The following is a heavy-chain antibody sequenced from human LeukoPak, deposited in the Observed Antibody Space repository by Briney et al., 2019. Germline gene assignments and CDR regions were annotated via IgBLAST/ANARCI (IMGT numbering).Heavy chain of an antibody. D-gene: IGHD6-6*01. CDR3: ARGGGLDYYYYMDV. V-gene: IGHV4-59*01. J-gene: IGHJ6*03. CDR1: GGSIRSYY. CDR2: IYYSGST. Sequence: SETLSLTCTVSGGSIRSYYWSWTRQPPGKGLEWIGYIYYSGSTNYNPSLKSRVTISVDTSKNQFSLKLSSVTAADTAVYYCARGGGLDYYYYMDVWGKGTTVTISS.